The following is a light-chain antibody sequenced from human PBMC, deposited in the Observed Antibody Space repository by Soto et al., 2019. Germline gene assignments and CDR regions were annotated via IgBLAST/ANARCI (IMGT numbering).Light chain of an antibody. J-gene: IGKJ1*01. V-gene: IGKV1-39*01. Sequence: MNLSASSVSAYVGDRVTMTCRASHGISTYLNWYQQKPGKAPKLLIYAASSLQSGVPSRFSGSGSETDFTLTISSLQPEHFATYSCQQSYSTTWTFGQRTNVDIK. CDR3: QQSYSTTWT. CDR1: HGISTY. CDR2: AAS.